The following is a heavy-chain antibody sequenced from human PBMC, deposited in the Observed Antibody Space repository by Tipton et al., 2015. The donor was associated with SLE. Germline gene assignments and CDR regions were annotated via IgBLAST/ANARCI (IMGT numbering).Heavy chain of an antibody. CDR1: GGSFSGYY. CDR2: INHSGST. Sequence: LRLSCAVYGGSFSGYYWSWIRQPPGKGLEWIGEINHSGSTNYNPSLKSRVTISVDTSKNQFSLKLSSVTAADTAVYYCARYQGSTMRDYWGQGTLVTVSS. J-gene: IGHJ4*02. D-gene: IGHD3-3*01. CDR3: ARYQGSTMRDY. V-gene: IGHV4-34*01.